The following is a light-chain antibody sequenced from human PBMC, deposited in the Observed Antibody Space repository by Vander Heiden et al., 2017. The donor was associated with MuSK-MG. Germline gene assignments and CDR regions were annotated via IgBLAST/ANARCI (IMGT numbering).Light chain of an antibody. CDR2: EVS. J-gene: IGLJ1*01. V-gene: IGLV2-23*02. CDR1: SSDVGSYDF. Sequence: QSALTQPASVSGSPGQSITISCTGTSSDVGSYDFVSWYQQHPGKAPILLIYEVSKRPSGVSNRFSGSKSGNTASLTISGLQAEDEADYYCCSYAGSSTYVFGTGTKVTVL. CDR3: CSYAGSSTYV.